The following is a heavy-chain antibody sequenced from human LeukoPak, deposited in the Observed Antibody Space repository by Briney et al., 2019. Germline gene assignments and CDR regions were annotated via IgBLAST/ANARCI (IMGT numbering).Heavy chain of an antibody. CDR3: ARVDGAGSGYHYFDY. CDR2: ISSSSSYI. CDR1: GFTLSSYS. D-gene: IGHD3-3*01. Sequence: PGGSLRLSCAASGFTLSSYSMIWVRQAPGKGLEWVSSISSSSSYIYYADSVKGRFTISRDNAKNSLYLQMNSLRAEDTAVYYCARVDGAGSGYHYFDYWGQGTLVTVSS. V-gene: IGHV3-21*01. J-gene: IGHJ4*02.